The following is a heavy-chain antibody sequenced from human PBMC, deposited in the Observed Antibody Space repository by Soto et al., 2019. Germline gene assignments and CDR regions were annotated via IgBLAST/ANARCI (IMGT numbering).Heavy chain of an antibody. CDR1: GFAFNNYG. CDR2: ISKSDYT. D-gene: IGHD3-22*01. CDR3: AREDSIIIPAVSDF. Sequence: GGSLRLSCTVSGFAFNNYGINRVRHAPGKGLEWVSSISKSDYTYYSDSVKGRFTISRDNAKNSVSLQMNTLRVEDTAVYYCAREDSIIIPAVSDFWGLGTLVTVSS. V-gene: IGHV3-21*01. J-gene: IGHJ4*02.